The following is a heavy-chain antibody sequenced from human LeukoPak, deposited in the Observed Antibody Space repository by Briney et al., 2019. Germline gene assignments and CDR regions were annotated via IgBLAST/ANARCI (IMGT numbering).Heavy chain of an antibody. CDR3: ARQYITGWQSFDY. Sequence: GESLKISCKPSGYIFTSSWIGWVRQMPGKGLEWMGIIYPGDSETIYSPSFQGQVTISVDKSFSTAYLQWSSLKASDTAMYYCARQYITGWQSFDYWGQGTLVTVSS. V-gene: IGHV5-51*01. CDR1: GYIFTSSW. J-gene: IGHJ4*02. D-gene: IGHD6-19*01. CDR2: IYPGDSET.